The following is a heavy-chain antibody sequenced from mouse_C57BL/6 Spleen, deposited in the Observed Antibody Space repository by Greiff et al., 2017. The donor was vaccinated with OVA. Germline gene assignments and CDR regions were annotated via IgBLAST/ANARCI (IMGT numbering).Heavy chain of an antibody. CDR3: TTVYGSSYDWYFDV. V-gene: IGHV14-4*01. D-gene: IGHD1-1*01. Sequence: VQLQQSGAELVRPGASVKLSCTASGFNIKDDYMHWVKQRPEQGLEWIGWIDPENGDPEYASKFQGKATITADTSSNTAYLQLSSLTSEDTAVYYGTTVYGSSYDWYFDVWGTGTTVTVSA. CDR2: IDPENGDP. CDR1: GFNIKDDY. J-gene: IGHJ1*03.